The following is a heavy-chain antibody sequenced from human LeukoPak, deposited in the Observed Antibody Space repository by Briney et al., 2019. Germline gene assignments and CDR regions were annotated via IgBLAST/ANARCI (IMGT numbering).Heavy chain of an antibody. CDR3: ARGGHVFDI. Sequence: PGGFLRLSCEASRFIFSSYEMNWVRQAPGKGLEWVSYISDSGTTKYYADSVKGRFTISRDNAKNSLYLQMSSLRVEDTTFYYCARGGHVFDIWGQGTMVTVSS. D-gene: IGHD2-15*01. CDR2: ISDSGTTK. CDR1: RFIFSSYE. V-gene: IGHV3-48*03. J-gene: IGHJ3*02.